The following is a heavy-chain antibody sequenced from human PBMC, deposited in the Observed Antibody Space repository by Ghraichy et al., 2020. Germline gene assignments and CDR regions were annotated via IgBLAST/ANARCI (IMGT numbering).Heavy chain of an antibody. CDR3: ARELTDIVLSDYYGMDV. J-gene: IGHJ6*02. CDR2: IYSGGST. D-gene: IGHD2-8*01. CDR1: GFTVSSNY. V-gene: IGHV3-66*01. Sequence: GGSLRLSCAASGFTVSSNYMSWVRQAPGKGLEWVSVIYSGGSTYYADSVKGRFTISRDNSKNTLYLQMNSLRAEDTAVYYCARELTDIVLSDYYGMDVWGQGTTVTVSS.